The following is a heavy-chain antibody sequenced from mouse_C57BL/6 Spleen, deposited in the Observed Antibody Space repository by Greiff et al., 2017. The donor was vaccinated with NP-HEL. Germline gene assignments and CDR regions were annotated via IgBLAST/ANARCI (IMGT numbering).Heavy chain of an antibody. J-gene: IGHJ4*01. CDR1: GYAFTNYL. Sequence: QVQLKQSGAELVRPGTSVKVSCKASGYAFTNYLIEWVKQRPGQGLEWIGVINPGSGGTNYNEKFKGKATLTADKSSSTAYMQLSSLTSEDSAVYFYSRTPKGYGDLYYDMDCWGQRTSVTVSS. CDR3: SRTPKGYGDLYYDMDC. D-gene: IGHD2-2*01. V-gene: IGHV1-54*01. CDR2: INPGSGGT.